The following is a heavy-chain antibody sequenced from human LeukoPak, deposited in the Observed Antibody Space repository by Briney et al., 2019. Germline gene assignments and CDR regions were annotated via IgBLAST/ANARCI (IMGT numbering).Heavy chain of an antibody. D-gene: IGHD6-13*01. V-gene: IGHV3-7*01. CDR1: GFTVSSNY. CDR3: ARDRGVSSWSHCPDY. CDR2: IRQDGSEK. J-gene: IGHJ4*02. Sequence: QAGGSLRLSCAASGFTVSSNYMSWVRQAPGKGLEWVANIRQDGSEKYYVDSVKGRFTISRDNAKNSLCLLMNSLRAEDTAVYYCARDRGVSSWSHCPDYWGQGTLVTVSS.